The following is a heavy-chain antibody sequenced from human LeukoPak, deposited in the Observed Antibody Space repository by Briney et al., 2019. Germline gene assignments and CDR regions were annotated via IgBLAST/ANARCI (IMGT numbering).Heavy chain of an antibody. Sequence: ASVKVSCKASGYTVTSYAMNWVRQAPGQGPEWMGWMNTNTGNPTYAQGFTGRFVFSLDTSVSTAYLQISSLKAEDTAVYYCARPRYCSSTSCFGWFDPWGQGTLVTVSS. CDR3: ARPRYCSSTSCFGWFDP. V-gene: IGHV7-4-1*02. D-gene: IGHD2-2*01. CDR2: MNTNTGNP. J-gene: IGHJ5*02. CDR1: GYTVTSYA.